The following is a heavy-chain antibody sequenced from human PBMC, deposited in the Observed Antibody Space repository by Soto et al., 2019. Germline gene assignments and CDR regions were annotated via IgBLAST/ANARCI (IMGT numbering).Heavy chain of an antibody. J-gene: IGHJ4*02. Sequence: AGGSLRLSFAASGFPFRNYPMGWVRQIPGKGLEWVGNISPDGSNTWYGDSVRGRFTISRDNAGNSLFLQMNSLRAEDTAVYYCAAWPRSSWFDYWGQGMLVTVSS. CDR2: ISPDGSNT. V-gene: IGHV3-7*05. CDR1: GFPFRNYP. CDR3: AAWPRSSWFDY. D-gene: IGHD6-13*01.